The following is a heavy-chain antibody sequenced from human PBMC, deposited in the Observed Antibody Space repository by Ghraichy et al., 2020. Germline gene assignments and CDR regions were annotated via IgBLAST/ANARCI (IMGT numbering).Heavy chain of an antibody. J-gene: IGHJ4*02. CDR2: IWYDGSNK. CDR3: ARASREGLSSSQVVYDY. V-gene: IGHV3-33*01. CDR1: GFTFSSYG. D-gene: IGHD6-6*01. Sequence: GGSLRLSCAASGFTFSSYGMHWVRQAPGKGLEWVAVIWYDGSNKYYADSVKGRFTISRDNSKNTLYLQMNSLRAEDTAVYYCARASREGLSSSQVVYDYWGQGTLVTVSS.